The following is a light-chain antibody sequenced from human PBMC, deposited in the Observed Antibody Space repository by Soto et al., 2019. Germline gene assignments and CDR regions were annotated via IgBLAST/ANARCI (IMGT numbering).Light chain of an antibody. CDR3: ATWDSSLIAGL. Sequence: QSVLTQPPSVSAAPGQKVTISCSGSNSNIGNNYVSWYQHLPGTAPKLLIYDDNKRPSGIPDRFSGTKSGTSATLGISGLQTGDEADYYCATWDSSLIAGLFGAGTTLTVL. CDR2: DDN. CDR1: NSNIGNNY. J-gene: IGLJ2*01. V-gene: IGLV1-51*01.